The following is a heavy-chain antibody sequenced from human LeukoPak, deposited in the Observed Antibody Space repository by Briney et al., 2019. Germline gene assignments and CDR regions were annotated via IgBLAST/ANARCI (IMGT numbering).Heavy chain of an antibody. CDR1: GGTFIIYA. CDR2: IIPIFGTA. J-gene: IGHJ5*02. V-gene: IGHV1-69*05. D-gene: IGHD1-7*01. CDR3: ARDNYAGANWFDH. Sequence: GASVTVSCKASGGTFIIYAISWVRQAPGQGLEWMGGIIPIFGTANYAQKFQGRVTITTDESTSTAYMELSSLRSEDTAVYYCARDNYAGANWFDHWGQGTLVTVSS.